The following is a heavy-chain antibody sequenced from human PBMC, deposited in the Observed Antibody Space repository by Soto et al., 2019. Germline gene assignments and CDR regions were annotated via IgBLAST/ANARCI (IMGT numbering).Heavy chain of an antibody. CDR1: GFSFRNNW. CDR2: IKSKSSGETT. Sequence: EVQLVESGGGLVKPGGSLRLSCAASGFSFRNNWMAWVRQAPGKGLEWVGRIKSKSSGETTDYAGSVKGRFTISRDYSTDTLYPHIDCLATGDTAVYYFSTGSPFSGGGCDLWGQGTVVTVPS. J-gene: IGHJ4*02. CDR3: STGSPFSGGGCDL. D-gene: IGHD2-15*01. V-gene: IGHV3-15*05.